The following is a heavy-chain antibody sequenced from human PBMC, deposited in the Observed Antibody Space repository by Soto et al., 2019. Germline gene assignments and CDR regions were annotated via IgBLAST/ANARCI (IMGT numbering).Heavy chain of an antibody. CDR1: GFTFSNYA. V-gene: IGHV3-30-3*01. J-gene: IGHJ2*01. CDR3: ARDGANKMWRPWYFDL. CDR2: VSHDGNNQ. D-gene: IGHD2-21*01. Sequence: QVQLVESGGGVVQPGRSLRLSCAVSGFTFSNYAMHWVRQAPGKGLEWVAIVSHDGNNQYYADSAKGRFTISRDNSENTLYLQMNSLRTEDTAVFYCARDGANKMWRPWYFDLWGRGTLVTVSS.